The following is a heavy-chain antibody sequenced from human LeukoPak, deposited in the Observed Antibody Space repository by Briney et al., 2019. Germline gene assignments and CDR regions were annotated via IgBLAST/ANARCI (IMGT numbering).Heavy chain of an antibody. J-gene: IGHJ6*02. CDR3: ARDKVGYCSSTSCQGYYYYGMDV. V-gene: IGHV3-48*03. CDR2: ISSSGSTI. Sequence: GGSLRLSCAASGFTFSSYEMNWVRQAPGKGLEWVSYISSSGSTIYYADSVKGLFTISRDNAKNSLYLQMNSLRAEDTAVYYCARDKVGYCSSTSCQGYYYYGMDVWGQGTTVTVSS. D-gene: IGHD2-2*01. CDR1: GFTFSSYE.